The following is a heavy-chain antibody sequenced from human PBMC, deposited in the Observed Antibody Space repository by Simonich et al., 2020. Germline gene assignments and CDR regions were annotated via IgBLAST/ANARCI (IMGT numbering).Heavy chain of an antibody. CDR2: INSDGSST. CDR1: GLTFSSYW. J-gene: IGHJ3*02. Sequence: EVQLVESGGGLVQPGGSLRLSCAASGLTFSSYWMHWDRQVPGKGLVWVPRINSDGSSTSYADSVKGRFTISRDNAKNTLYLQMNSLRAEDTAVYYCARDYSNYDAFDIWGQGTMVTVSS. V-gene: IGHV3-74*01. D-gene: IGHD4-4*01. CDR3: ARDYSNYDAFDI.